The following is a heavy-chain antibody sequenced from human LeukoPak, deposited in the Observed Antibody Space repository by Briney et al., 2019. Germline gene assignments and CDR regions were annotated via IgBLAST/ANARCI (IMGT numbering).Heavy chain of an antibody. D-gene: IGHD3-22*01. CDR2: ISGSGGST. CDR1: GVTFSSYA. Sequence: GGTLRLSCAASGVTFSSYAMSWVRQAPGKGLEWVSSISGSGGSTYYADSVKGRFTISRDNSKNTLYLQMNSLRAEDTAVYYCAKDVTVNYSDSSGYSVYYYYYMDVWGKGTTVTVSS. CDR3: AKDVTVNYSDSSGYSVYYYYYMDV. V-gene: IGHV3-23*01. J-gene: IGHJ6*03.